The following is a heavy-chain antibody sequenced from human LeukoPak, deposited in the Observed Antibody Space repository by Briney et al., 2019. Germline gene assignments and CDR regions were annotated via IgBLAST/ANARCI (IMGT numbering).Heavy chain of an antibody. CDR3: ARAESRELFVLGAFDI. CDR2: ISSSSSYI. J-gene: IGHJ3*02. CDR1: GFIFSGYW. Sequence: GGSLRLSCAASGFIFSGYWMSWVRQAPGKGLEWVSSISSSSSYIYYADSVKGRFTISRDNAKNSLYLQMNSLRAEDTAVYYCARAESRELFVLGAFDIWGQGTMVTVSS. V-gene: IGHV3-21*01. D-gene: IGHD1-26*01.